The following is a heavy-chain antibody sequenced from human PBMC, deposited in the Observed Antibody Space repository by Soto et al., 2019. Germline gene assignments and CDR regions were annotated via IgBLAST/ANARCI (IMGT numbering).Heavy chain of an antibody. V-gene: IGHV3-30*18. Sequence: GGSLRLSCAASGFTFSTYGMHWVRQVPGKGLEWVAVISYDGSKKYYADSVKGRFSISRDNSKNTLYLQMNSLRPEDTAVYYCAKALTDYDFWSGYHYWGQGT. D-gene: IGHD3-3*01. CDR1: GFTFSTYG. J-gene: IGHJ4*02. CDR2: ISYDGSKK. CDR3: AKALTDYDFWSGYHY.